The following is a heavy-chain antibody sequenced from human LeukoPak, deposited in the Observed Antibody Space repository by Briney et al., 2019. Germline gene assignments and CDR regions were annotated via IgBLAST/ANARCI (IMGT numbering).Heavy chain of an antibody. CDR2: IQYDGRNE. CDR3: AKKYFYGGGGYMDV. D-gene: IGHD3-10*01. Sequence: TGGSLRLSCAASGFTFNTYGMHWVRQAPGKGLEWVAFIQYDGRNEYYGDSVKGRFTISRDNSRKMLYLQMNSLTAEDTAVYYCAKKYFYGGGGYMDVWGKGTTVTVSS. CDR1: GFTFNTYG. J-gene: IGHJ6*03. V-gene: IGHV3-30*02.